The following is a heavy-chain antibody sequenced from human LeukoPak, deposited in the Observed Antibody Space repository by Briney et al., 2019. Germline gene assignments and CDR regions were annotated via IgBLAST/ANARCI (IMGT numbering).Heavy chain of an antibody. J-gene: IGHJ3*02. D-gene: IGHD5-12*01. CDR1: GGSISSYY. Sequence: SETLSLTCSVSGGSISSYYWSWIRQPPGKGLEWIGYIYYSGSTNYNPSLKSRVTISVDTSKNQFSLKLSSVTAADTAVYYCARDRGYDSPAFDIWGQGTMVTVSS. V-gene: IGHV4-59*01. CDR2: IYYSGST. CDR3: ARDRGYDSPAFDI.